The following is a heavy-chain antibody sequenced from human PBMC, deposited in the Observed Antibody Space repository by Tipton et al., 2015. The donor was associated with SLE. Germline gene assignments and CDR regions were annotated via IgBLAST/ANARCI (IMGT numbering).Heavy chain of an antibody. Sequence: SLRLSCAASGFTFSSFPMHWVRQAPGKGLEWVAVISFDGSNTYYADSVKGRFTISRDNSKSTLYLQMSSLRVEDTAVYYCAKEGVQVWLHHWGPGTLVAVSS. CDR2: ISFDGSNT. CDR3: AKEGVQVWLHH. V-gene: IGHV3-30*04. CDR1: GFTFSSFP. J-gene: IGHJ4*02. D-gene: IGHD5-18*01.